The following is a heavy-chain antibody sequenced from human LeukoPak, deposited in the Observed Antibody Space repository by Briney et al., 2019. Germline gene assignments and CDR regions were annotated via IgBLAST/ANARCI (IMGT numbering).Heavy chain of an antibody. CDR2: IKQDGSEK. CDR3: ARHSSTSDNWFDP. J-gene: IGHJ5*02. Sequence: GGSLRLSCAASGFTFSSYWMSWVRQAPGKGLEWVANIKQDGSEKYYVDSVKGRFTISRDNAKNSLYLQMNSLRAEDTAVYYCARHSSTSDNWFDPWGQGTLVTVSS. D-gene: IGHD2-2*01. CDR1: GFTFSSYW. V-gene: IGHV3-7*01.